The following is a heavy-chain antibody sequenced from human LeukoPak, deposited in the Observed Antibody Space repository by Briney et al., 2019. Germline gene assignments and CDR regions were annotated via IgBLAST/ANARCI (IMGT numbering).Heavy chain of an antibody. CDR3: ASTMARVVEPNDY. J-gene: IGHJ4*02. Sequence: GSSVKVSCKASGGTFSRNDISWVRQAPGQGLEWMGGIMPLFGTAKNAQKFQGRVTITADKSTSTAYMELSSLRSEDTAVYYCASTMARVVEPNDYWGQGTLVTVSS. D-gene: IGHD3-10*01. CDR1: GGTFSRND. CDR2: IMPLFGTA. V-gene: IGHV1-69*06.